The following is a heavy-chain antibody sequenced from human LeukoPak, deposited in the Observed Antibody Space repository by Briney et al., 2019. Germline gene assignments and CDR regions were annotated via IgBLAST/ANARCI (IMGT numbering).Heavy chain of an antibody. CDR3: ARQRVAAAGIVKKPSGWFDP. Sequence: SETLSLTCTVSGYSISSGYYWGWIRQPPGKGLEWIGSIYYSGSTYYNPSLKSRVTISVDTSKNQFSLKLSSVTAADTAVYYCARQRVAAAGIVKKPSGWFDPWGQGTLVTVSS. J-gene: IGHJ5*02. V-gene: IGHV4-38-2*02. CDR1: GYSISSGYY. D-gene: IGHD6-13*01. CDR2: IYYSGST.